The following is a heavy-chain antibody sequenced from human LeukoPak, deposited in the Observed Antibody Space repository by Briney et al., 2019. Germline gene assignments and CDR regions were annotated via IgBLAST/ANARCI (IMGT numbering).Heavy chain of an antibody. CDR2: ISAYNGNT. J-gene: IGHJ4*02. D-gene: IGHD1-26*01. V-gene: IGHV1-18*01. CDR3: ARVRKEWELLSDY. Sequence: RASVKVSCEASGGTFSSYAISWVRQAPGQGLEWMGWISAYNGNTNYAQKPQGRVTMTTDTSTSTAYMELRSLRSDDTAVYYCARVRKEWELLSDYWGQGALVTVSS. CDR1: GGTFSSYA.